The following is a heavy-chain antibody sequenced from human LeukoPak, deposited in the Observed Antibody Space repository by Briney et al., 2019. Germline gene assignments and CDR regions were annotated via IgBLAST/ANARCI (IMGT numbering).Heavy chain of an antibody. V-gene: IGHV3-49*03. CDR1: GFTFGDYA. CDR2: IRSKAYGGTT. J-gene: IGHJ4*02. CDR3: TRSHDYGGNLIPFAS. D-gene: IGHD4-23*01. Sequence: GESLRLSCTASGFTFGDYAMSWFRQAPGKGLEWVGFIRSKAYGGTTEYAASVKVRFTISRDDSKSIAYLQMNSLKTEDTAVYYCTRSHDYGGNLIPFASWGQGTLVTVSS.